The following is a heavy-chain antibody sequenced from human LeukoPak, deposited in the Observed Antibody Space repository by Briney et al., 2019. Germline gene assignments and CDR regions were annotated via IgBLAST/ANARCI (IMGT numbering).Heavy chain of an antibody. D-gene: IGHD4-11*01. CDR1: GGSFSTYY. V-gene: IGHV4-34*01. CDR2: INHSGFT. CDR3: ARGDYIFDY. Sequence: PSETLSLTCAVYGGSFSTYYWSWTRQPPGKGLEWIGEINHSGFTNYNPSLKSRVTISVDRSKNQFSLKLSSVTAADTAVYYCARGDYIFDYWGQGTLVTVSS. J-gene: IGHJ4*02.